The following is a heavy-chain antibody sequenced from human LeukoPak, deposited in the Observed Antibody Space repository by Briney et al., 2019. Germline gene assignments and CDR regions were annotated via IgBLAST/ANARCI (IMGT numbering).Heavy chain of an antibody. CDR3: ARDTSSVPHSVNWANNRFDP. CDR1: GFTFSSYA. Sequence: GGSLRLSCAASGFTFSSYAMSWVRQAPGKGLEWVSAVSGSGGSTYYADSVKGRFTLSRDNSKNTLYLQIHSLRFDDTAIYYCARDTSSVPHSVNWANNRFDPWGQGTLVTVSS. V-gene: IGHV3-23*01. J-gene: IGHJ5*02. D-gene: IGHD1-1*01. CDR2: VSGSGGST.